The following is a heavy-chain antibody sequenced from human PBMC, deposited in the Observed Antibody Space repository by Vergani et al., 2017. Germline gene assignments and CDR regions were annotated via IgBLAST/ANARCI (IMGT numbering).Heavy chain of an antibody. V-gene: IGHV4-4*02. Sequence: QVQLQESGPGLVKPSGTLSLTCAVSGGSLSSSNWWSLVRQPPGKGLEWIGEIYHSGSTNYNPSLKSRVTISVDKSKNQFSLKLSSVTAADTAVYYCARTIAAAGTNYAFDIWGQGTMVTVSS. CDR2: IYHSGST. CDR1: GGSLSSSNW. J-gene: IGHJ3*02. D-gene: IGHD6-13*01. CDR3: ARTIAAAGTNYAFDI.